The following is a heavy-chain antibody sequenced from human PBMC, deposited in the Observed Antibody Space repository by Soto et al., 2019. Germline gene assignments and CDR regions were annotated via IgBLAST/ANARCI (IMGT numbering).Heavy chain of an antibody. CDR1: GGSFSGYY. CDR2: INHSGST. Sequence: SETLSLTCAVYGGSFSGYYWSWIRQPPGKGLEWIGEINHSGSTNYNPSLKSRVTISVDTSKNQFSLKLSSVTAADTAVYYCARAKIAARNFDYWGQGAMVTVYS. D-gene: IGHD6-6*01. J-gene: IGHJ4*02. CDR3: ARAKIAARNFDY. V-gene: IGHV4-34*01.